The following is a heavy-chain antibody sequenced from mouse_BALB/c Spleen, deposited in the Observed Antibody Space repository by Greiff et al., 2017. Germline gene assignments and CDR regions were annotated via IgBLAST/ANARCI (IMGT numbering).Heavy chain of an antibody. Sequence: QVQLQQSGAELVRPGASVTLSCKASGYTFTDYEMHWVKQTPVHGLEWIGAIDPETGGTAYNQKFKGKATLTADKSSSTAYMELRSLTSEDSAVYYCTKANGNLFAYWGQGTLVTVSA. J-gene: IGHJ3*01. CDR1: GYTFTDYE. CDR3: TKANGNLFAY. CDR2: IDPETGGT. D-gene: IGHD2-1*01. V-gene: IGHV1-15*01.